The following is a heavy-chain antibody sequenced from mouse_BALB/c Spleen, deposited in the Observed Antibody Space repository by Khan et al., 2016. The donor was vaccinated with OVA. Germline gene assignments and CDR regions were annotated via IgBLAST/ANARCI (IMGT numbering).Heavy chain of an antibody. V-gene: IGHV1S137*01. CDR2: ISTYTGDT. Sequence: QVQLKESGAELVRPGVSVKISCKGSGYTFTNFAIHWVKQSPAQSLEWIGVISTYTGDTNYNQHFKGKATMTVDKSSSTAYMELGRLTSEDSAIYYCARGGRRCRFDYWGQGTPVTVSA. CDR3: ARGGRRCRFDY. J-gene: IGHJ3*01. D-gene: IGHD1-1*01. CDR1: GYTFTNFA.